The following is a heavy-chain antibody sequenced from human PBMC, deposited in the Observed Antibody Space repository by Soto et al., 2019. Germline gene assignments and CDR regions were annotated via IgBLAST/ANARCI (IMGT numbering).Heavy chain of an antibody. Sequence: QVQLVQSGAEVKKPGSSVKVSCKASGGTFSSYAISWVRQAPGQGLEWMGGIIPIFGTANYAQKFQGRVTITADESTSPAYMELRSLRSEDTAVYYCARAYGSGSYSSWFDPWGQGTLVTVSS. CDR3: ARAYGSGSYSSWFDP. CDR2: IIPIFGTA. CDR1: GGTFSSYA. D-gene: IGHD3-10*01. J-gene: IGHJ5*02. V-gene: IGHV1-69*12.